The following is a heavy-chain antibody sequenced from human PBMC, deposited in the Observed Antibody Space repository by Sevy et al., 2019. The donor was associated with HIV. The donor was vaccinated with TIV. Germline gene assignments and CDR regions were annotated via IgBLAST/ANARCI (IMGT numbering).Heavy chain of an antibody. V-gene: IGHV3-23*01. Sequence: GGSLRLPCAASGFTFSSYAMSWVRQAPGKGLEWVSAISGSGGSTYYADSVKGRFTISRDNSKNTLYLQMNSLRVEDTAVYYCAKGVPYCGGDCYAGFDYWGQGTLVTVSS. D-gene: IGHD2-21*02. CDR1: GFTFSSYA. J-gene: IGHJ4*02. CDR2: ISGSGGST. CDR3: AKGVPYCGGDCYAGFDY.